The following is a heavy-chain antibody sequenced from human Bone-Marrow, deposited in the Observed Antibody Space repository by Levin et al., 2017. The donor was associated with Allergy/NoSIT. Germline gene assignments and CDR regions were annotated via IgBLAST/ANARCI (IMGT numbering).Heavy chain of an antibody. V-gene: IGHV2-70*01. D-gene: IGHD2-21*01. CDR1: GFSLSTSGMC. Sequence: SGPTLVKPTQTLTLTCTFSGFSLSTSGMCVSWIRQSPGKALEWLALIDWDDDKYYSTSLKTRLAISKVTSKNQVVLSMTNVDPADTATYYCARMTRVADGGDSVSLDPWGQGTLVTVSS. CDR3: ARMTRVADGGDSVSLDP. CDR2: IDWDDDK. J-gene: IGHJ5*02.